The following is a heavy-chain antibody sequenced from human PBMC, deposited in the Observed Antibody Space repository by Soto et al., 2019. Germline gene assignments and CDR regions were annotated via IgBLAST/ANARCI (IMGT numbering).Heavy chain of an antibody. D-gene: IGHD3-22*01. CDR2: ISYDGSNK. CDR1: GFTFSSYG. J-gene: IGHJ4*02. CDR3: AKDRYYDSSGYYTYYFDY. Sequence: GGSLRLSCAASGFTFSSYGMHWVRQAPGKGLEWVAVISYDGSNKYYADSVKGRFTISRDNSKNTLYLQMNSLRAEDTAVYYCAKDRYYDSSGYYTYYFDYWGQGT. V-gene: IGHV3-30*18.